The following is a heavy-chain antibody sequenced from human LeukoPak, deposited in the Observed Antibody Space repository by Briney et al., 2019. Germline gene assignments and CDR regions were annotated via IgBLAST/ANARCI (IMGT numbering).Heavy chain of an antibody. V-gene: IGHV3-21*01. D-gene: IGHD1-26*01. CDR1: GFTFSSYA. CDR2: ISSSSSYI. CDR3: ARDQGSGSYRLDY. Sequence: PGRSLRLSCGASGFTFSSYAMHWVRQAPGKGLEWVSSISSSSSYIYYADSVKGRFTISRDNAKNSLYLQMNSLRAEDTAVYYCARDQGSGSYRLDYWGQGTLVTVSS. J-gene: IGHJ4*02.